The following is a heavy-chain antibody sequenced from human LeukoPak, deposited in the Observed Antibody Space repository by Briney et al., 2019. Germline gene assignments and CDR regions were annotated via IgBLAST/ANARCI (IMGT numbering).Heavy chain of an antibody. V-gene: IGHV3-66*01. J-gene: IGHJ4*02. CDR1: GFTVSSNY. Sequence: PGGSLRLSCAASGFTVSSNYMSWVRQAPGKGLEWVSIIYSGGSTYYADSVRGRFTISRDNAKNSLYLQMNSLRAEDTAVYYCARVKPAGAWLGYFDYWGQGTLVTVSS. CDR3: ARVKPAGAWLGYFDY. CDR2: IYSGGST. D-gene: IGHD6-19*01.